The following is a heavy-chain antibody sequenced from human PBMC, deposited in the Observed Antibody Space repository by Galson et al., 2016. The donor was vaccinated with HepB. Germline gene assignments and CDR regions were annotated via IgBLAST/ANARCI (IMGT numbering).Heavy chain of an antibody. CDR3: ARDPLGYSYALVRYFDY. CDR1: GFTFTSYS. D-gene: IGHD5-18*01. V-gene: IGHV3-48*02. CDR2: IGSIPGTV. Sequence: SLRLSCAASGFTFTSYSMNWVRQVPGKGLEWVSYIGSIPGTVYYADSVKGRFTISRDNAKNSLYLQMNSLRDEDTAVYYCARDPLGYSYALVRYFDYWGQGALVTVSS. J-gene: IGHJ4*02.